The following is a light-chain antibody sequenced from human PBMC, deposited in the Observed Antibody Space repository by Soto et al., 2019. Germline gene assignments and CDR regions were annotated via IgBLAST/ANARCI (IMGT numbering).Light chain of an antibody. V-gene: IGLV2-8*01. CDR2: EVN. Sequence: QSALTQPPSASGSPGQSVTISCTGTSSDVGGYNLVSWYQQHPGKAPKLMIYEVNKRPSGVPDRFSGSKSGNTASLTVSGLQAEDEGDYYCSSYAGSSNVFGTGTKVTVL. CDR3: SSYAGSSNV. CDR1: SSDVGGYNL. J-gene: IGLJ1*01.